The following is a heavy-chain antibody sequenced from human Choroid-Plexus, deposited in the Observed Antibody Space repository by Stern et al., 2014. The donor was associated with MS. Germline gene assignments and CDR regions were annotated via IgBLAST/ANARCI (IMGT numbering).Heavy chain of an antibody. J-gene: IGHJ5*02. D-gene: IGHD2/OR15-2a*01. CDR1: GFTFGSCA. CDR2: VSYDGSNK. V-gene: IGHV3-30*18. Sequence: VQLVESGGGVVQPGRPLRLSCVASGFTFGSCAMHWVRQAPGKGLEWVAGVSYDGSNKYYADSGKGRLTISRDNSQNTLYMQMSSLRPEDTVVYYFAKDRQYLTYFFDHWGQGSRVTVSS. CDR3: AKDRQYLTYFFDH.